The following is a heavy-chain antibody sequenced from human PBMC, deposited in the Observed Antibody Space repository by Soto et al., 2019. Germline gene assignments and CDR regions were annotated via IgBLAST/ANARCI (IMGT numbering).Heavy chain of an antibody. CDR2: IYYSGST. Sequence: QVQLQESGPGLVKPSQTLSLTCTVSGASMSSGGYYWTWIRQSPGKGLEWIGYIYYSGSTYYNPSLESRVAISLDTPRSQFSLTLHSVTAADTAIYYCARDRHNNFFDPWGQGTLVTVS. CDR1: GASMSSGGYY. CDR3: ARDRHNNFFDP. D-gene: IGHD6-6*01. V-gene: IGHV4-31*03. J-gene: IGHJ5*02.